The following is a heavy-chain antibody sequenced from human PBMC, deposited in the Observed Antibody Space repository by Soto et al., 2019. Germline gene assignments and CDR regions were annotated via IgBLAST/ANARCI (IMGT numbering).Heavy chain of an antibody. D-gene: IGHD1-26*01. CDR2: IYYSGST. CDR3: ARRWGAAFDY. Sequence: PEETLSLTCTVSGGSISSYYWSWIRQPPGKGLEWIGYIYYSGSTNYNPSLKSRVTISVDTSNNQFSLKLSSVTAADTAVYYCARRWGAAFDYWGRGTLVTVSS. V-gene: IGHV4-59*08. J-gene: IGHJ4*02. CDR1: GGSISSYY.